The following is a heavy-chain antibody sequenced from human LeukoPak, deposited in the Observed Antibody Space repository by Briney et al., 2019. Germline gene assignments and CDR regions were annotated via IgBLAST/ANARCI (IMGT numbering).Heavy chain of an antibody. J-gene: IGHJ4*02. Sequence: GGSLRLSCAASGFTFSDHYFSWIRQAPGKGLEWIGYISSSGSIYYADSVKGRFTMSRDDAKSSLYLQVSSLRAEDTAIYYCARRRDYFDSWGQGTLVTVSS. CDR2: ISSSGSI. V-gene: IGHV3-11*01. CDR1: GFTFSDHY. CDR3: ARRRDYFDS.